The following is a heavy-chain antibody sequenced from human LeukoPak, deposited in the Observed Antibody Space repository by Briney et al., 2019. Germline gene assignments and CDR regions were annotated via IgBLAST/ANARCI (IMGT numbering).Heavy chain of an antibody. Sequence: SETLSLTCAVSGGSISSGGYSWSCIRQPPGKGLECIGYIYHSGSTYYNPSLKSRVTISVDRSKNQFSLKLSSVTAADTAVYYCARDPKLLWFGEILYYGMDVWGQGTTVTVSS. CDR2: IYHSGST. J-gene: IGHJ6*02. D-gene: IGHD3-10*01. V-gene: IGHV4-30-2*01. CDR1: GGSISSGGYS. CDR3: ARDPKLLWFGEILYYGMDV.